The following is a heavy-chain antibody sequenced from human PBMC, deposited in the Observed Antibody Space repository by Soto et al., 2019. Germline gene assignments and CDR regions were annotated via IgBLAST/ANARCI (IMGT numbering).Heavy chain of an antibody. CDR1: GFSFSTYS. Sequence: EVQLVESGGGQVKPGGSLRLSCAASGFSFSTYSMNWVRQAPGKGLEWVSSIHSSSRYIYYADSVKGRFTISRDNAKNSLFLQMSSLIAEDTAVYYCARGRQNFWMREDAFDIWGQGTMVSVSS. V-gene: IGHV3-21*01. D-gene: IGHD3-3*01. CDR2: IHSSSRYI. J-gene: IGHJ3*02. CDR3: ARGRQNFWMREDAFDI.